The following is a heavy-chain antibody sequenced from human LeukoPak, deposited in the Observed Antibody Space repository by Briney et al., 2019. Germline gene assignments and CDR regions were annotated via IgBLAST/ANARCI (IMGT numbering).Heavy chain of an antibody. Sequence: EASVKVSCKASGGTFSSYAISRVRQAPGQGLEWMGRIIPIFGIANYAQKFQGRVTITADKSTSTAYMELSSLRSEDTAVYYCARDSGGATENWGQGTLVTVSS. CDR3: ARDSGGATEN. CDR2: IIPIFGIA. J-gene: IGHJ4*02. V-gene: IGHV1-69*04. CDR1: GGTFSSYA. D-gene: IGHD1-26*01.